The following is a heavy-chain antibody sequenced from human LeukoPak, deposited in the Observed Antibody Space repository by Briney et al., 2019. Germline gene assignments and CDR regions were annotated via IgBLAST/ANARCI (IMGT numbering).Heavy chain of an antibody. J-gene: IGHJ4*02. D-gene: IGHD1-14*01. CDR3: ASNDHEDY. CDR2: INPNSGGT. Sequence: ASVKVSCKASGYTFTGYYMHWVRQAPGHGLEWMGRINPNSGGTNYAQKFQGRVTMTRDTSISTAYMVLSRLRSDDKAVYYRASNDHEDYWGQGTLVTVSS. CDR1: GYTFTGYY. V-gene: IGHV1-2*06.